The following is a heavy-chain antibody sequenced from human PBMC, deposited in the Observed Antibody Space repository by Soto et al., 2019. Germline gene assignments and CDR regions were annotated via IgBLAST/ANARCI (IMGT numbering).Heavy chain of an antibody. D-gene: IGHD3-22*01. CDR1: GDSISSYY. V-gene: IGHV4-59*01. Sequence: QVQLQESGPGLVKPSETLSLTCAVSGDSISSYYCMWIRQPTGKGLESIGYLYYGRSANYNPSLKSRVTLSVDTSTNQCSLTLSSRTAADTAVYYCALRSMAVVPEYWGQGTLVTVSS. J-gene: IGHJ4*02. CDR3: ALRSMAVVPEY. CDR2: LYYGRSA.